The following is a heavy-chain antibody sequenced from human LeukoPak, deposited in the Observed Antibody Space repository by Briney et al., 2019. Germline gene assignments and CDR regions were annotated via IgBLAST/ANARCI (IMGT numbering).Heavy chain of an antibody. CDR2: IYYSGST. CDR3: ARDPSGSSGYYGYNWFDP. J-gene: IGHJ5*02. Sequence: SETLSLTCTVSGGSISSYYWSWIRQPPGKGLEWIGYIYYSGSTNYNPSLKSRVTISVDTSKNQFSLKLSSVTAADTAVYYCARDPSGSSGYYGYNWFDPWGQGTLVTVSS. V-gene: IGHV4-59*01. CDR1: GGSISSYY. D-gene: IGHD3-22*01.